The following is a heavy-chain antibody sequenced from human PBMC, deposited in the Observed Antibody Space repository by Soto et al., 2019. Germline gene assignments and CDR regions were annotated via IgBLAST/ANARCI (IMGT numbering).Heavy chain of an antibody. V-gene: IGHV3-7*05. CDR1: GFTLSNSW. CDR2: IKEDGSAK. CDR3: ARGEA. Sequence: PGGSLRLSCAASGFTLSNSWMSWVRQAPGKGLEWVANIKEDGSAKSYVDSVKGRFTISSDNAKNSLYLQMNSLRADDTAVYYCARGEAWGQGTTVTVSS. J-gene: IGHJ6*02.